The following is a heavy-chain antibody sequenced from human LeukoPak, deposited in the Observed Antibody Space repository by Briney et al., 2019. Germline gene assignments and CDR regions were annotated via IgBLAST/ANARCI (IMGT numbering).Heavy chain of an antibody. D-gene: IGHD2-21*02. CDR2: INYSGST. J-gene: IGHJ4*02. V-gene: IGHV4-31*03. CDR3: AREPYCGGDCYSGVFD. Sequence: SQTLSLTCTVSGGSISSGGYYWSWIRQHPGKGLEWIGYINYSGSTYYNPSLKSRVTISVDTSKNQFSLKLSSVTAADTAVYYCAREPYCGGDCYSGVFDWGQGTLVTVSS. CDR1: GGSISSGGYY.